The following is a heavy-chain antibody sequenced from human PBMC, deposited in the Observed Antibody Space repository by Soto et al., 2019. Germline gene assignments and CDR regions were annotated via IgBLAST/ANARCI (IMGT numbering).Heavy chain of an antibody. J-gene: IGHJ4*02. CDR2: ISSKNGNT. V-gene: IGHV1-18*01. CDR3: AREPPETPPDY. CDR1: GYTFSDYG. Sequence: QVQLVQSGADVKKPGASVKVSCKASGYTFSDYGVSWVRQAPGQGLEWMGWISSKNGNTNFAQKFRGRVTMTTDPSTSTVYMELRSLRPDDTAVYYCAREPPETPPDYRGQGTLVTVSS.